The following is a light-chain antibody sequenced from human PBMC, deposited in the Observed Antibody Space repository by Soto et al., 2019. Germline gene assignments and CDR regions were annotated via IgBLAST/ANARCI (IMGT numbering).Light chain of an antibody. CDR3: QHYNTYPLR. J-gene: IGKJ1*01. V-gene: IGKV1-5*03. CDR1: QSISSW. CDR2: KPS. Sequence: DIQMTQSPSTLSASVGDRVTVTCRASQSISSWLVWYQQKAGKAPKLLIYKPSALERGFPSSFSGSASGSEYTFTISSLEPEDVATCYCQHYNTYPLRFGQGT.